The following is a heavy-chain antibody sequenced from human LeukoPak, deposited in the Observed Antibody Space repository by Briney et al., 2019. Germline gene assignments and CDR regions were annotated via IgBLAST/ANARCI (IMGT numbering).Heavy chain of an antibody. V-gene: IGHV3-30*01. J-gene: IGHJ4*02. CDR2: TSYDGRDK. Sequence: GGSLGLSCAASGFTFTSYAMHWVRQAPGKGLEWLTLTSYDGRDKYYADSVKGRFTISRDNSQNTLYLQMNGLRPEDTAVYYCARDGGGSGWYTHCDYWGQGALVTVSS. CDR1: GFTFTSYA. CDR3: ARDGGGSGWYTHCDY. D-gene: IGHD6-19*01.